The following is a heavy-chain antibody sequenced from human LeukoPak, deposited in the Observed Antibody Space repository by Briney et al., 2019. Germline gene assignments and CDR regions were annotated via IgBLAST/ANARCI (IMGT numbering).Heavy chain of an antibody. CDR2: IASSGSSI. Sequence: GGSLRLSCAASGCAFSSHFMNWVRQAPGKGLEWVSSIASSGSSIYYADSLKGRFTTSRDNAKNSLYLQINSLRPEDTAVYYCARERYSRSSHDALDLWGRGTMVTASS. J-gene: IGHJ3*01. CDR1: GCAFSSHF. CDR3: ARERYSRSSHDALDL. D-gene: IGHD6-6*01. V-gene: IGHV3-21*01.